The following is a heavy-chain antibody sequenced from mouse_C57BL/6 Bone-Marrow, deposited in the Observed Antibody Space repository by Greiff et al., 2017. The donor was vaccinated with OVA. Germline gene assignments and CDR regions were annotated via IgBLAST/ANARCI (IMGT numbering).Heavy chain of an antibody. Sequence: QVQLKQSGPELVKPGASVKISCKASGYTFTDYYINWVKQRPGQGLEWIGWIYPGSGNTKYNEKFKGKATLTADKSSSTAYMELRSLTSEDSAVYFCATEGLGYDGSWFAYWGQGTLVTVSA. D-gene: IGHD2-3*01. V-gene: IGHV1-84*01. CDR2: IYPGSGNT. CDR1: GYTFTDYY. J-gene: IGHJ3*01. CDR3: ATEGLGYDGSWFAY.